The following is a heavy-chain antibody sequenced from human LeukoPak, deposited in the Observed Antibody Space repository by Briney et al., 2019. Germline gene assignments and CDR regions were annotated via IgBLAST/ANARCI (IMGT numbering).Heavy chain of an antibody. CDR1: GGTFSSYA. Sequence: SVKVSCKASGGTFSSYAISWVRQAPGQGLEWMGGIIPIFGTANYAQKFQGRVTITADESTSTAYMELSSLRSEDTAVYYCARAAVMMTTVTTNYYYMDVWGKGTTVTVSS. V-gene: IGHV1-69*01. J-gene: IGHJ6*03. CDR2: IIPIFGTA. D-gene: IGHD4-11*01. CDR3: ARAAVMMTTVTTNYYYMDV.